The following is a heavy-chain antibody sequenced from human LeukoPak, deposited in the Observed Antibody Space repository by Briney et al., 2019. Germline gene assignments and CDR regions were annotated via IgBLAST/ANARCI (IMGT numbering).Heavy chain of an antibody. CDR3: AKYYSVYYDSSGYHPSY. CDR1: GFTFSSYA. Sequence: PGGSLRLSCAASGFTFSSYAMSWVRQAPGKGLEWVSAISGSGGSTYYADSVKGRFTISRDNSKNTLYLQMNSLRAEDTAVYYCAKYYSVYYDSSGYHPSYWGQGTLVTVSS. D-gene: IGHD3-22*01. V-gene: IGHV3-23*01. CDR2: ISGSGGST. J-gene: IGHJ4*02.